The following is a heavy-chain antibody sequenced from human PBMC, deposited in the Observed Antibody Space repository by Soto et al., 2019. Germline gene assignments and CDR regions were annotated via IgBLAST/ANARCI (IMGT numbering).Heavy chain of an antibody. D-gene: IGHD6-13*01. CDR3: ARDRIEAAGTPRFNYYYGMDV. CDR2: IYGGLTT. J-gene: IGHJ6*02. CDR1: GFTVSSTY. V-gene: IGHV3-53*01. Sequence: LRLSCAASGFTVSSTYMTWVRQAPGKGLEWVSVIYGGLTTSYADSVKGRFTISRDNSKNTVFLQMNSLRGEDTAVYYCARDRIEAAGTPRFNYYYGMDVWGQGTTVTVSS.